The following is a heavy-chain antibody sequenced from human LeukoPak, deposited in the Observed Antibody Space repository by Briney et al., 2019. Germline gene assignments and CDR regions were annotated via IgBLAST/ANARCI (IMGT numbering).Heavy chain of an antibody. CDR3: ARDHYYDSSGFSPLDY. J-gene: IGHJ4*02. CDR2: IGNSGTTT. D-gene: IGHD3-22*01. V-gene: IGHV3-23*01. CDR1: GFTFSSYA. Sequence: GGSLRLSCAASGFTFSSYAMSWVRQAPGKGLEWVSGIGNSGTTTDYAYSVRGRFTISRDNSKNTLYLQMNSQRAEDTAVYYCARDHYYDSSGFSPLDYWGQGTLVTVSS.